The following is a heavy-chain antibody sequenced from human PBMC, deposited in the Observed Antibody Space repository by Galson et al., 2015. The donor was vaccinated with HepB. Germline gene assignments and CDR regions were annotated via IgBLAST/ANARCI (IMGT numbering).Heavy chain of an antibody. CDR1: GFTFSSYA. Sequence: SLRLSCAASGFTFSSYAMHWVRQAPGKGLEYVSAISSNGGSTYYADSVKGRFTISRDNSKNTLYLQMSSLRAEDTAVYYCVKDQEEGYFDYWGQGTLVTVSS. J-gene: IGHJ4*02. V-gene: IGHV3-64D*06. CDR3: VKDQEEGYFDY. CDR2: ISSNGGST.